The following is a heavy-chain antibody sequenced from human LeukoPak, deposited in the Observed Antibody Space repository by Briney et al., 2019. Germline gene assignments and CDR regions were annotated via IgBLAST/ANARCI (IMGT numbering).Heavy chain of an antibody. V-gene: IGHV4-34*01. CDR1: GGSFSGYY. J-gene: IGHJ4*02. Sequence: SETLSLTCAVYGGSFSGYYWSWIRQPPGKGLEWIGEINHSGSTNYNPSLKSRVTISVDTSKNQFSLKLSSVTAADTAVYYCARGRYYGSRSYVTFDYWGQGTLVTVSS. CDR3: ARGRYYGSRSYVTFDY. D-gene: IGHD3-10*01. CDR2: INHSGST.